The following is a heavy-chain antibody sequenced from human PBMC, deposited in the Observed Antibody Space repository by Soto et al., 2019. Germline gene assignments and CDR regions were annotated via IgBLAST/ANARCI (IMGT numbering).Heavy chain of an antibody. V-gene: IGHV3-15*01. CDR1: GFTFSNAW. CDR2: IKSKTDGGTT. D-gene: IGHD1-1*01. CDR3: TTGSERFLYYYYYMDV. Sequence: EVQLVESGGGLVKPGGSLRLSCAASGFTFSNAWMSWVRQAPGKGLEWVGRIKSKTDGGTTDYAAPVKGRFTISRDDSKNTLYLQMNSLKTEDTAVYYCTTGSERFLYYYYYMDVWGKGTTVTVSS. J-gene: IGHJ6*03.